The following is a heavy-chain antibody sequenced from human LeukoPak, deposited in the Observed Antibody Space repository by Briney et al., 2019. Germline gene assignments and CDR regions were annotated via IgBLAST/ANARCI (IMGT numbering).Heavy chain of an antibody. J-gene: IGHJ4*02. V-gene: IGHV4-61*02. CDR1: GGSISSGSYY. CDR2: IYTSGST. D-gene: IGHD5-18*01. Sequence: PSQTLSLTCTVSGGSISSGSYYWRWIRQPAGKGLEWIGRIYTSGSTNYNPSLKSRVIISVDTSKNQFSLKLSSVTAADTAVYYCARAGYSYGHGGGHDYWGQGTLVTVSS. CDR3: ARAGYSYGHGGGHDY.